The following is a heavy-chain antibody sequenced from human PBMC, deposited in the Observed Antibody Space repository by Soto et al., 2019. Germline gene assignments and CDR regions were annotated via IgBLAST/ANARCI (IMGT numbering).Heavy chain of an antibody. Sequence: GSLRLSCAASGFTFNLYGMHWVRQAPGKGLEWVAAIAKDGSDIHYIDSVKGRFTISRDNSENTLYLQMNSLRGDDSAVYYCAKAAAYDSSGYYYYFEYWGHGTLVTVSS. CDR3: AKAAAYDSSGYYYYFEY. J-gene: IGHJ4*01. CDR1: GFTFNLYG. CDR2: IAKDGSDI. V-gene: IGHV3-30*18. D-gene: IGHD3-22*01.